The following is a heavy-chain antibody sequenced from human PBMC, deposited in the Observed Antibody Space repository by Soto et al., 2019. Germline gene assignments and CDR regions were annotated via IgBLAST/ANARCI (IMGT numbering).Heavy chain of an antibody. CDR3: ARVWTTVPNWFDP. D-gene: IGHD4-17*01. CDR1: GGSISSSNW. J-gene: IGHJ5*02. Sequence: QVQLQESGPGLVKPSGTLSLTCAVSGGSISSSNWWSWVRQPPGKGLEWIGEIYHSGSTNYNPSLQSRVTISVDKSKNQFSLKLSSVTAAATAVYYCARVWTTVPNWFDPWGQGTLVTVSS. CDR2: IYHSGST. V-gene: IGHV4-4*02.